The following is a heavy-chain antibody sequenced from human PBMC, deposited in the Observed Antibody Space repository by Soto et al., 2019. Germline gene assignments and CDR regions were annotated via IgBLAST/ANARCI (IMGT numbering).Heavy chain of an antibody. CDR2: INHSGST. CDR1: GGSFSGYY. V-gene: IGHV4-34*01. CDR3: ARVGSGWYRFDYYYGMDV. D-gene: IGHD6-19*01. Sequence: SETLSLTCAVYGGSFSGYYWSWIRQPPGKGLEWIGEINHSGSTNYNPSLKSRVTISVDTSKNQFSLKLSSVTVADTAVYYCARVGSGWYRFDYYYGMDVWGQGTTVTVSS. J-gene: IGHJ6*02.